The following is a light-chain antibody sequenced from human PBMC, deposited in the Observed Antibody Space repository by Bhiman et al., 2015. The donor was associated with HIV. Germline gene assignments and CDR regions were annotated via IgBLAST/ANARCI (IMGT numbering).Light chain of an antibody. V-gene: IGLV2-8*01. J-gene: IGLJ1*01. CDR3: SSYTTSSTYV. CDR1: SSDVGGYNY. Sequence: QSALTQPPSASGSPGQSVTISCTGTSSDVGGYNYVSWYQQHPGKAPKLMIYEVSKRPSGVPDRFSGSKSDNTASLTISRLQAEDEADYYCSSYTTSSTYVFGTGTKVTVL. CDR2: EVS.